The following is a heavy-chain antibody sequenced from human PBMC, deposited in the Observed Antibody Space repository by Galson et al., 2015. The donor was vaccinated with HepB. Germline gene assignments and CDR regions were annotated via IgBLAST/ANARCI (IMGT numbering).Heavy chain of an antibody. CDR1: GYTFTGYY. V-gene: IGHV1-2*06. CDR2: INPNSGGT. CDR3: ARVSSWERPDAFDI. J-gene: IGHJ3*02. Sequence: SVEVSCKASGYTFTGYYMHWVRQAPGQGLEWMGRINPNSGGTNYAQKFQGRVTMTRDTSISTAYMELSRLGSDDPAVYYCARVSSWERPDAFDIWGQGTMVTVSS. D-gene: IGHD3-16*01.